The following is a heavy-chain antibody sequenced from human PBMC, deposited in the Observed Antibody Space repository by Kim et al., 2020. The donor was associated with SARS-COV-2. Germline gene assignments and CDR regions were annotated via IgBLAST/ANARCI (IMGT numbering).Heavy chain of an antibody. J-gene: IGHJ4*02. CDR3: ARTPAESSAVTDY. V-gene: IGHV4-59*01. Sequence: YNPSLTSRVTISVDTAKNQFSLRLSSVTAADTAVYYCARTPAESSAVTDYWGQGTLVTVSS. D-gene: IGHD3-22*01.